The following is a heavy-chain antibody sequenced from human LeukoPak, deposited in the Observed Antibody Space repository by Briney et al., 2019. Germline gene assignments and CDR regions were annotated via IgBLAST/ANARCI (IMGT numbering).Heavy chain of an antibody. J-gene: IGHJ6*02. CDR3: AKVNLRGRGAVASRGPYYYYGMDV. V-gene: IGHV3-33*06. CDR1: GFTFSSYG. D-gene: IGHD6-19*01. CDR2: IWYDGSNK. Sequence: PGRSLRLSCAASGFTFSSYGMHWVRQAPGKGLEWVAVIWYDGSNKYYADSVKGRFTISRDNSKNTLYLQMNSLRAEDAAVYYCAKVNLRGRGAVASRGPYYYYGMDVWGQGTTVTVSS.